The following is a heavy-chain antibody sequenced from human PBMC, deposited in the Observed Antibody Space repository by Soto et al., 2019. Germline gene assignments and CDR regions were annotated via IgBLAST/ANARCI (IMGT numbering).Heavy chain of an antibody. CDR2: IDPSDAYT. CDR3: SRTSSKYGSSWKLDYYYYCMDV. CDR1: GYSFSFYW. J-gene: IGHJ6*02. Sequence: GESLKISCKASGYSFSFYWIGWVRQIPGKGLEWMGRIDPSDAYTNYSPSFKGHVTISADKSISTAYLQWSSLKASDTAMYYCSRTSSKYGSSWKLDYYYYCMDVWGQGTTVTVSS. D-gene: IGHD6-13*01. V-gene: IGHV5-10-1*01.